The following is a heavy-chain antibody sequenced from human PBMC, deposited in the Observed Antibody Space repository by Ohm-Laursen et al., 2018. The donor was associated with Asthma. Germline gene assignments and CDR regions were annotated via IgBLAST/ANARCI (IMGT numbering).Heavy chain of an antibody. J-gene: IGHJ4*02. CDR1: GASIGSGGYY. Sequence: TLSLTCTVSGASIGSGGYYWSWIRQHPGKGLEWIAYIYYNGFTNYNPSLKSRVTISVDTSKNQFSLNLNSVSATDTAVYYCARVYYYDSSGYYYGFGYWGQGTLVTVSS. V-gene: IGHV4-31*03. CDR3: ARVYYYDSSGYYYGFGY. D-gene: IGHD3-22*01. CDR2: IYYNGFT.